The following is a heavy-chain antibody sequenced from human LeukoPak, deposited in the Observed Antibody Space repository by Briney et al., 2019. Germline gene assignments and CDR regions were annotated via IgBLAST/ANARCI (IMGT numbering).Heavy chain of an antibody. Sequence: SETLSLTCTVSGGSISSSTYYWAWIRQPPGKGLEWIGNIYYSGSTYYNPSLKSRVTISVDTSKNQFSLKLSSVTAADTAVYYCAGYNYVPGYFDLWGRGTLVTVSS. CDR2: IYYSGST. V-gene: IGHV4-39*01. CDR3: AGYNYVPGYFDL. CDR1: GGSISSSTYY. D-gene: IGHD1-1*01. J-gene: IGHJ2*01.